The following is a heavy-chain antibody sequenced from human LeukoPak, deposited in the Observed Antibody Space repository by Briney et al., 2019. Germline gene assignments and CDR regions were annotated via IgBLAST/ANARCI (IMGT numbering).Heavy chain of an antibody. J-gene: IGHJ5*02. CDR2: ISHSGST. Sequence: SESLSLTCAVSGWSFSGYYWSWIRQPPGKGLEWIGEISHSGSTNFNPSLKSRLTISVYTSTSPFSLNLSTVTAADTAIYYCATKPGCYCSSPTCYGEAPWGQGTLVTASS. D-gene: IGHD2-2*01. V-gene: IGHV4-34*01. CDR3: ATKPGCYCSSPTCYGEAP. CDR1: GWSFSGYY.